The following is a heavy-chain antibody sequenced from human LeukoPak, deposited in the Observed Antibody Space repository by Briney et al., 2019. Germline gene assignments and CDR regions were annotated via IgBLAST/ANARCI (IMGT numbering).Heavy chain of an antibody. CDR2: ISSSGSTI. Sequence: GGSLRLSCAASGFTFSHYNMNWVRQAPGKGLEWVSYISSSGSTIYYADSVKGRFTISRDNAKNSLYLQMNSLRAEDTAVYYCARTTWLVNFDYWGQGTLVTVSS. CDR1: GFTFSHYN. CDR3: ARTTWLVNFDY. J-gene: IGHJ4*02. V-gene: IGHV3-48*04. D-gene: IGHD6-19*01.